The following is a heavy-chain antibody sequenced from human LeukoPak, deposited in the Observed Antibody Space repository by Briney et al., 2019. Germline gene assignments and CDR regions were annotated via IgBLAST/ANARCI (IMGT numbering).Heavy chain of an antibody. CDR1: GGSISSYY. V-gene: IGHV4-59*08. Sequence: SETLSLTCTVSGGSISSYYWSWIRQPPGKGLEWIGYIYYSGSTNYNPSLKSRVTISVDTSKNQFSLKLSSVTAADTAVYYCARSFMVVVPAATYYYYYYMDAWGKGTTVTVSS. J-gene: IGHJ6*03. CDR2: IYYSGST. CDR3: ARSFMVVVPAATYYYYYYMDA. D-gene: IGHD2-2*01.